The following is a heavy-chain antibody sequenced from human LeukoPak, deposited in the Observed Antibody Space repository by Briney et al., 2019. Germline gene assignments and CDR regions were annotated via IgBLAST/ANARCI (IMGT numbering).Heavy chain of an antibody. Sequence: SETLSLTCAVYGESFSGYYWSWIRQPPGKGLEWIGEINHSGSTNYNPSLKSRVTISVDASKNYFSLKLSSVTAADTAVYYCAREYPKGGSYRFDPWGQGTLVTVSS. CDR2: INHSGST. CDR3: AREYPKGGSYRFDP. J-gene: IGHJ5*02. CDR1: GESFSGYY. D-gene: IGHD1-26*01. V-gene: IGHV4-34*01.